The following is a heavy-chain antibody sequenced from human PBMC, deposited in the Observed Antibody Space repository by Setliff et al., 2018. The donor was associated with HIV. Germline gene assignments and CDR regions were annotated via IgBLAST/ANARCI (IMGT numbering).Heavy chain of an antibody. V-gene: IGHV4-61*09. J-gene: IGHJ5*02. CDR3: ASRIYYYDESRVLREEGFVP. D-gene: IGHD3-22*01. Sequence: PSETLSLTCTVSGGSISSGSYYWSWIRQPAGKGLEWIGHIYTSGSTNYNPSLKSRVTISVDTSTNQFSLKLTSVTAADTAMYYCASRIYYYDESRVLREEGFVPWGQGTLVTVSS. CDR1: GGSISSGSYY. CDR2: IYTSGST.